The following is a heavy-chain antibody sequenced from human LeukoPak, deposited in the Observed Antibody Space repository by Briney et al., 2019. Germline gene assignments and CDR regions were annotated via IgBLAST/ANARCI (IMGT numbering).Heavy chain of an antibody. CDR2: IYTSGST. J-gene: IGHJ4*02. V-gene: IGHV4-61*02. Sequence: SQTLSLTCTVSGGSISSGSYYWCWIRQPAGKGLEWIGRIYTSGSTNYNPSLKSRVTISVDTSKNQFSLKLSSVTAADTAMYYCARDGYGDYYWGQGTLVTVSS. CDR3: ARDGYGDYY. CDR1: GGSISSGSYY. D-gene: IGHD4-17*01.